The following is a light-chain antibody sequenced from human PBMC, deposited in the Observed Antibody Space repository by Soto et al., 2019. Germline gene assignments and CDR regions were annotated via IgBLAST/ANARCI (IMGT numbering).Light chain of an antibody. Sequence: EIVLTQSPDTLSLSPGERATLSCRASQSVSSSFLARYHQKPGQAPRLLIYRASSRATGIPDRFTGSGSGTDFTLTISRLEPEDFAVYYCQQYESSPLTFGGGTKVEIK. CDR3: QQYESSPLT. J-gene: IGKJ4*01. V-gene: IGKV3-20*01. CDR1: QSVSSSF. CDR2: RAS.